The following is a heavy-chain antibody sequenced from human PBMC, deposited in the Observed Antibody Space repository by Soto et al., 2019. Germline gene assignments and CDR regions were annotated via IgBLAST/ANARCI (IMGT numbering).Heavy chain of an antibody. Sequence: EVQLLESGGGLVQPGGSLRLSCAASGFTFSSYAMSWVRQAPGKGLEWVSAISGSGGSTYYADSVKGRFTISRDNSKNTLYLQMNSLRAEDTAVYYCARLKYSNYQYYYMDVWGKGTTVTVSS. CDR1: GFTFSSYA. CDR2: ISGSGGST. CDR3: ARLKYSNYQYYYMDV. D-gene: IGHD4-4*01. J-gene: IGHJ6*03. V-gene: IGHV3-23*01.